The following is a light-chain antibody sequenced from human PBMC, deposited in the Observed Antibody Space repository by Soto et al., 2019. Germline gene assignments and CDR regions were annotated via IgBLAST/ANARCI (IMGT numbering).Light chain of an antibody. J-gene: IGLJ2*01. V-gene: IGLV7-43*01. CDR2: STN. CDR1: TGEVTNDYY. CDR3: LLYFGGQLGV. Sequence: QTVVTQEPSLTVSPGGTVTLTCASSTGEVTNDYYPNGYQQRPGQAPRALIYSTNNKYSWTPARFSGSLLGSKAALTLSGVQPEDEADYYCLLYFGGQLGVFGGGNKLTVL.